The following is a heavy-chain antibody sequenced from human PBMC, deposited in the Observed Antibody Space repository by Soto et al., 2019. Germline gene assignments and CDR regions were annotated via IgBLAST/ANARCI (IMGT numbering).Heavy chain of an antibody. CDR2: IFYSGST. J-gene: IGHJ6*02. Sequence: QVQLQQSGPGLVKPSETLSLTCVVSGGSVSGTNYYWSWIRQPPGQGLECLGYIFYSGSTFYNPSFKSRVTISVDTSKNQFSLNLISVTAAYTAVYYCARVRVVGVLGMDVWGQGTTVIVAS. CDR1: GGSVSGTNYY. V-gene: IGHV4-61*01. D-gene: IGHD2-15*01. CDR3: ARVRVVGVLGMDV.